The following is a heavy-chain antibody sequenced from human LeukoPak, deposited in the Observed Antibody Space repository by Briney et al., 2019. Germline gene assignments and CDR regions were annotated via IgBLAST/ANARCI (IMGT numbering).Heavy chain of an antibody. CDR2: IYYSGST. D-gene: IGHD3-22*01. V-gene: IGHV4-59*01. Sequence: SETLSLTCTVSGGSISSYYWSWIRQPPGKELEWIGYIYYSGSTNYNPSLKSRVTISVDTSKNRISQTLSSVTAADTAVYYCARYDSSGYLPDYWGQGTLVTVSS. CDR3: ARYDSSGYLPDY. CDR1: GGSISSYY. J-gene: IGHJ4*02.